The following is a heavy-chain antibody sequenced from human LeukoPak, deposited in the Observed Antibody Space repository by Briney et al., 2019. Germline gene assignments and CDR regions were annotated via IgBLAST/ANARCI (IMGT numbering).Heavy chain of an antibody. J-gene: IGHJ3*01. CDR3: ARLLGMIMFGEADAFEV. D-gene: IGHD3-16*01. CDR1: GFTFTSYS. V-gene: IGHV3-21*01. Sequence: PGGSLRLSCAASGFTFTSYSMNWVRQAPGKGLEWVSSISRSSTYIYYADSVKGRFTISRDNAKNSLYLQMNSLRAEHTAVYYCARLLGMIMFGEADAFEVWGQGTMVTVSS. CDR2: ISRSSTYI.